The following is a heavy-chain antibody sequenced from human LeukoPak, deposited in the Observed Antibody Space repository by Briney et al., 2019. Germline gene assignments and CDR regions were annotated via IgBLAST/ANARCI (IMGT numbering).Heavy chain of an antibody. D-gene: IGHD3-3*01. CDR1: GGSFSGYY. Sequence: SGTLSLTCAVYGGSFSGYYWSWIRQPPGKGLEWIGEINHSGSTNYNPSLKSRVTISVDTSKNQFSLKLSSVTAADTAVYYCARGPDFWSGYPNYYYYYGMDVWGQGTTVTVSS. J-gene: IGHJ6*02. V-gene: IGHV4-34*01. CDR2: INHSGST. CDR3: ARGPDFWSGYPNYYYYYGMDV.